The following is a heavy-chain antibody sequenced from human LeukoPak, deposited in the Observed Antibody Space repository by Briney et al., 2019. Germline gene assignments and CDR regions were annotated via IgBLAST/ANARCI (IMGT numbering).Heavy chain of an antibody. Sequence: VSVKVSCKASGYTFTSYYIHWVRQAPGQGLEWMGIVNPSSGSTTYAQKFQGRVTMTRDTSTSTVYMELSSLRSEDMAVYFCARLPGGLDFWGQGTLVTVSS. V-gene: IGHV1-46*01. J-gene: IGHJ4*02. CDR3: ARLPGGLDF. CDR2: VNPSSGST. D-gene: IGHD2-2*01. CDR1: GYTFTSYY.